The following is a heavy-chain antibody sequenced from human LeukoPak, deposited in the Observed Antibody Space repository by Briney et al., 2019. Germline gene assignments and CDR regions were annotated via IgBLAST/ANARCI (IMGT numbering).Heavy chain of an antibody. CDR3: AKDIYPTYGSGSYWGGVFDY. Sequence: GGSLRLSCAASGFTFSSYAMSWVRQAPGKGLEWVSAISGSGGSTYYADSVKGRFTISRDNSKNTLYLQMNSLRAEDTAVYYCAKDIYPTYGSGSYWGGVFDYWGQGTLVTVSS. CDR2: ISGSGGST. CDR1: GFTFSSYA. J-gene: IGHJ4*02. V-gene: IGHV3-23*01. D-gene: IGHD3-10*01.